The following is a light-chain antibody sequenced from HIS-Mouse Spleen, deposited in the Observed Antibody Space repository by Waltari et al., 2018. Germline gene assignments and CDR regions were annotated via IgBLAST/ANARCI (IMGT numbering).Light chain of an antibody. CDR3: YSTDSSGNHRV. J-gene: IGLJ2*01. CDR2: EDS. V-gene: IGLV3-10*01. Sequence: SYELTQPPSVSVSPGQTARITCSGDAFPKKYAYWYQQKSGQAPVLVIYEDSKRPSGCPERFSGSSSGTMATLTISGAQVEDEADYYCYSTDSSGNHRVFGGGTKLTVL. CDR1: AFPKKY.